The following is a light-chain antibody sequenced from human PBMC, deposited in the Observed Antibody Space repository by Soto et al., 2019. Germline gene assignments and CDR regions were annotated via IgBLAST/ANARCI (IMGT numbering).Light chain of an antibody. CDR1: SSDVGAYNY. CDR3: YSYTSSSTYV. J-gene: IGLJ1*01. Sequence: QSALTQPASVSGSPGQSITLSCTGTSSDVGAYNYVSWYQQHPAKVPKLMIYDVSNRPSGVSDRFSGSKSGNTASLTISGLQAEDEADYYCYSYTSSSTYVFGTGTKVTVL. V-gene: IGLV2-14*01. CDR2: DVS.